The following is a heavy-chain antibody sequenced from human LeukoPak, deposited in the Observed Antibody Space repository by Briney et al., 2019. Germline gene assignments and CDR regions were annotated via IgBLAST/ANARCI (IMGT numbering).Heavy chain of an antibody. V-gene: IGHV3-23*01. J-gene: IGHJ4*02. D-gene: IGHD5-18*01. Sequence: GGSLRLSCAASGFTFRTYNMNWVRQAPGKGLDCVSVISGSDGYTYYADSVKGRFTISRDNSKNTLYLQMNSLRAEDTAIYYCAKQDTSMDYFDYWGRGTLVSVSS. CDR2: ISGSDGYT. CDR3: AKQDTSMDYFDY. CDR1: GFTFRTYN.